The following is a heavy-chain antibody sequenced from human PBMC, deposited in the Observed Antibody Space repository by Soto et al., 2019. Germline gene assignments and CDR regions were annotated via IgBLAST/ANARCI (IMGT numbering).Heavy chain of an antibody. D-gene: IGHD4-17*01. CDR3: ARRAQYGDLRWGLDQHDPFAY. CDR1: GYSFTSYW. CDR2: IYPGDSDT. Sequence: LGESLKISCKGSGYSFTSYWIGWVRQMPGKGLEWVGIIYPGDSDTRYSPSFQGQVTISADKSISTAYLQWSSLKASDTAMYYCARRAQYGDLRWGLDQHDPFAYSGQRTLVTVSS. J-gene: IGHJ4*02. V-gene: IGHV5-51*01.